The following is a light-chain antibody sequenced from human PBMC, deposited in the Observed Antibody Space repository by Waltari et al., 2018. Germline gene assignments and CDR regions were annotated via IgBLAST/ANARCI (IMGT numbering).Light chain of an antibody. CDR2: WAS. CDR3: QQFYITPQT. V-gene: IGKV4-1*01. CDR1: RTVFFSSNNKDF. Sequence: DIVMTQSPDSLAVSLGERATINCRSSRTVFFSSNNKDFLSWYQQRPGQPPKLLIYWASTRESGVPDRFSGSGSGTNCTLTINGLQAEDVAVYYCQQFYITPQTFGQGTRVEIK. J-gene: IGKJ2*01.